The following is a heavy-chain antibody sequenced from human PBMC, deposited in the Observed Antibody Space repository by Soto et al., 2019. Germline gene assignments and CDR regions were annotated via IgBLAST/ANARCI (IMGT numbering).Heavy chain of an antibody. CDR2: ISSNGGST. Sequence: GSLRLSCTASGFTFGDYAMIWFRQAPGKGLEYVSAISSNGGSTYYADSVKGRFTISRDNSKNTLYLQMSSLRAEDTAVYYCARDGKDDYGVKFDYWGQGSLVTVSS. CDR3: ARDGKDDYGVKFDY. D-gene: IGHD4-17*01. CDR1: GFTFGDYA. V-gene: IGHV3-64D*08. J-gene: IGHJ4*02.